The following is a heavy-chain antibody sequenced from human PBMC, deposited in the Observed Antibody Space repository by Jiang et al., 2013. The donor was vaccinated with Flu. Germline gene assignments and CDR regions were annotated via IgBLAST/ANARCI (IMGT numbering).Heavy chain of an antibody. Sequence: LRISCTASGYIFTDYWITWVRQMPGKGLEWMGRIDPRTSYTTYSPSFQGHVIISADKSITTAFLQWSSLKASDTAIYYCARHALGASGWHYFDDWGQGTLVTVPS. CDR3: ARHALGASGWHYFDD. V-gene: IGHV5-10-1*01. D-gene: IGHD6-25*01. CDR1: GYIFTDYW. CDR2: IDPRTSYT. J-gene: IGHJ4*02.